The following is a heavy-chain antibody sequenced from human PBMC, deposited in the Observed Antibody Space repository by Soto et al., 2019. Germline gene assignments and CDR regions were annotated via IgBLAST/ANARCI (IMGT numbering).Heavy chain of an antibody. J-gene: IGHJ5*02. CDR3: ARHPSDFWFDP. Sequence: QLQLQESGPGLVKPSETLSLTCSVSGGSISSSSYFWGWIRQPPGKGLEWIGSIYYSGSTYYNPSLKRGVTVSVATSKNQFSLKLSSVTAADTAVYYCARHPSDFWFDPWGQGTLVTVSS. V-gene: IGHV4-39*01. D-gene: IGHD2-21*02. CDR1: GGSISSSSYF. CDR2: IYYSGST.